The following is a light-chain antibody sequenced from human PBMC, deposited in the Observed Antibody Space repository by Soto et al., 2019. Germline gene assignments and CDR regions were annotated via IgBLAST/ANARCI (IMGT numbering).Light chain of an antibody. Sequence: QSVLTQPPSVSGAPGQRVTISCTGSSYNIGAGYDVHWYQQLPGTAPKLLFYGNSNRPSGVPDRFSGSKSGTSASLAITGLQAEDEADYYCQSYDSSLSAFYVFGTGTKVTVL. CDR1: SYNIGAGYD. CDR3: QSYDSSLSAFYV. J-gene: IGLJ1*01. CDR2: GNS. V-gene: IGLV1-40*01.